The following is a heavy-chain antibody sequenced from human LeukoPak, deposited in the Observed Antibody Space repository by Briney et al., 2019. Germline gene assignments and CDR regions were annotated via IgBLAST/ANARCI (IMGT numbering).Heavy chain of an antibody. Sequence: SETLSLTCTVSGGSISSGDYYWSWIRQPAGKGLEWIGRIYTSGRTNSNPSLKSRVTISVDTPQNQFSLKLSSVTAADTAVYYCARQGMTTSYYDSSGYWNWFDPWGQGTLVTVSS. CDR2: IYTSGRT. CDR3: ARQGMTTSYYDSSGYWNWFDP. J-gene: IGHJ5*02. D-gene: IGHD3-22*01. V-gene: IGHV4-61*02. CDR1: GGSISSGDYY.